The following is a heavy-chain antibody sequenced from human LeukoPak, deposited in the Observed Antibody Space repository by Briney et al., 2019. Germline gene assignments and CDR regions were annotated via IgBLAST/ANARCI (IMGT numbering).Heavy chain of an antibody. Sequence: GESLKISCKGSGYSFTSYWIGWVRQMPGKGLEWMGIIYPGDSDTRYSPSFQGQVTISADKSISTAYLQWSSLKASDTAMYYCARDDSGGNTYYYDSSGSPRAFDIWGQGTMVTVSS. V-gene: IGHV5-51*01. CDR1: GYSFTSYW. CDR2: IYPGDSDT. J-gene: IGHJ3*02. D-gene: IGHD3-22*01. CDR3: ARDDSGGNTYYYDSSGSPRAFDI.